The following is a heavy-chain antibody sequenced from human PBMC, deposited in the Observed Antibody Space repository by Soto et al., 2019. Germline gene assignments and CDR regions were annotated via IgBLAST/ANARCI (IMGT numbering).Heavy chain of an antibody. V-gene: IGHV1-18*04. CDR2: ISSYNGNT. CDR1: CYTFTSYG. CDR3: ARGPRYCSTTSCFSGVTWFDP. D-gene: IGHD2-2*01. Sequence: SVKVSFKASCYTFTSYGINWVRQAPGQGLEWMGWISSYNGNTNYAQKVQGRVTMSTDTSTSTTYMELRSLRSDDTAVYYCARGPRYCSTTSCFSGVTWFDPWGQGTLVTVSS. J-gene: IGHJ5*02.